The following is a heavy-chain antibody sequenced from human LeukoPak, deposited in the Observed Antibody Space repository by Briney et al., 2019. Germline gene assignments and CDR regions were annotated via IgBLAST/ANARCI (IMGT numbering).Heavy chain of an antibody. J-gene: IGHJ4*02. D-gene: IGHD3-10*01. V-gene: IGHV1-2*02. CDR1: GYTFTGYY. CDR2: INPNSGGT. CDR3: ARVYYYGSGNPNELAD. Sequence: GASVKVSCKASGYTFTGYYMHWVRQAPGQGLEWMGWINPNSGGTNYAQKFQGRVTMTRDTSISTAYMELSRLRSDDTAVYYCARVYYYGSGNPNELADWGQGTLVTVSS.